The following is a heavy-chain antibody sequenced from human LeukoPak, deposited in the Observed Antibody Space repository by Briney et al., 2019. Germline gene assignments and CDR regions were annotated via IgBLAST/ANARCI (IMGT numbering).Heavy chain of an antibody. CDR3: ARRRDFIDY. Sequence: GGSLRLSCAASGFTLIDYYMSWIRQPPGKGREGVSYRSSSGSTIYSADSVKGRFAISRDNAKNSLYLQMNSLRAEDTAVYYCARRRDFIDYWGQGTLVTVSS. CDR2: RSSSGSTI. V-gene: IGHV3-11*01. J-gene: IGHJ4*02. CDR1: GFTLIDYY. D-gene: IGHD3/OR15-3a*01.